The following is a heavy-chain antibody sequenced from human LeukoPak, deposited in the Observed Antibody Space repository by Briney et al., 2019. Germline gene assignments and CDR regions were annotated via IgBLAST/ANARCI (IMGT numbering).Heavy chain of an antibody. V-gene: IGHV1-24*01. Sequence: GASVKVSCKVSGYTLTELSMHWVRQAPGKRLEWMGGFDPEDGETIYAQKFQGRVTMTEDTSTDTAYMELSSLRSEDTAVYYCARDLAITMVRGVIFLYGMDVWGQGTTVTVSS. CDR1: GYTLTELS. CDR2: FDPEDGET. CDR3: ARDLAITMVRGVIFLYGMDV. J-gene: IGHJ6*02. D-gene: IGHD3-10*01.